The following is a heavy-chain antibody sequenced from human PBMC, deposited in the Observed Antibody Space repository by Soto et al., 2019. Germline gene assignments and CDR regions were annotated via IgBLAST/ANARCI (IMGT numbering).Heavy chain of an antibody. J-gene: IGHJ5*02. Sequence: SETLSLTCPVSGGSISSGGYYWSWIRQHPGRGLEWIGYIYYSGSTYYNPSLKSRVTISVDTSKNQFSLKLSSVTAADTAVYYFARRFYYDSSGYLNSGFDPWGQGTLVTVSS. CDR2: IYYSGST. CDR3: ARRFYYDSSGYLNSGFDP. V-gene: IGHV4-31*03. D-gene: IGHD3-22*01. CDR1: GGSISSGGYY.